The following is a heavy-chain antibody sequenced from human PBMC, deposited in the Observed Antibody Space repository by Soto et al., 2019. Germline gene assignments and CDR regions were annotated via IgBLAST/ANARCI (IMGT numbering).Heavy chain of an antibody. J-gene: IGHJ5*02. V-gene: IGHV4-59*01. Sequence: PSETLSLTCTVSGGSISSYYWSWIRQPPGKGLEWIGYIYYSGSTNYNPSLKSRVTISVDTSKNQFSLKLSSVTAADTAVYYCARGRYSSSSAPFDPWGQGTLVNVSS. CDR2: IYYSGST. CDR1: GGSISSYY. D-gene: IGHD6-6*01. CDR3: ARGRYSSSSAPFDP.